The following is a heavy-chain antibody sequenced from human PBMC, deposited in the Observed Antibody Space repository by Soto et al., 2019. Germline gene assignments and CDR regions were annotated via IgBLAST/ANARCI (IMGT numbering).Heavy chain of an antibody. CDR3: AILGGERGYCSGGSCPFDY. J-gene: IGHJ4*02. V-gene: IGHV1-2*04. Sequence: QVQLVQSGAEVKKPGASVKVSCKASGYTFTGYYMHWVRQAPGQGLEWMGWINPNSDGTNYAQKFQGWVTMTRDTSISTAYMELSRLRSDDTAVYYCAILGGERGYCSGGSCPFDYWGQGTLVTVSS. CDR2: INPNSDGT. CDR1: GYTFTGYY. D-gene: IGHD2-15*01.